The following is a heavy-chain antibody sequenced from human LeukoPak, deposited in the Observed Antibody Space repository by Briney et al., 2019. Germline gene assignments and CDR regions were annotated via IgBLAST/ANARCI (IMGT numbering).Heavy chain of an antibody. Sequence: PGRSLRLSCAASGFAFSNYGMHWVRQAPGKGLEWVAVIWYDGSNKYYADSVKGRFTISRDNSKNTLDLQMNSLRAADTAVYYCARDGLRGNNWFAPWGQGTLVTVSS. J-gene: IGHJ5*02. CDR2: IWYDGSNK. D-gene: IGHD5-24*01. V-gene: IGHV3-33*01. CDR1: GFAFSNYG. CDR3: ARDGLRGNNWFAP.